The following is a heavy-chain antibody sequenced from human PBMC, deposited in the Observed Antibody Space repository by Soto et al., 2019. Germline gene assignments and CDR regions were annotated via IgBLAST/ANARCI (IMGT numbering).Heavy chain of an antibody. V-gene: IGHV3-30*04. Sequence: QEQLVESGGGVVRPGKSLRLSCEASGFNFTYNAMHWVRQAPGKGLEWVAVISFNGRKKFYARSVKGRFTISRDNSKNTLYLQINNLSPGDTAVYYCARDWLRRDDILTPSWNFNLWGQGTLVNAS. J-gene: IGHJ2*01. CDR3: ARDWLRRDDILTPSWNFNL. CDR1: GFNFTYNA. D-gene: IGHD3-9*01. CDR2: ISFNGRKK.